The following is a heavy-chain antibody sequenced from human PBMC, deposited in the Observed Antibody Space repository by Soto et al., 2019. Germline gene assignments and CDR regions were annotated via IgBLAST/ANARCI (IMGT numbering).Heavy chain of an antibody. CDR1: GFTFSNYW. CDR3: AKRKPPESTTAYLAS. V-gene: IGHV3-74*01. D-gene: IGHD1-1*01. CDR2: INDQGGSP. Sequence: PGGSLRLSCAASGFTFSNYWMHWVRQVPGQGLLWISRINDQGGSPTYADSVKGRFTISRDNSKNTLYLQMNSLRAEDTAVYYCAKRKPPESTTAYLASWGQGTLLPVSS. J-gene: IGHJ1*01.